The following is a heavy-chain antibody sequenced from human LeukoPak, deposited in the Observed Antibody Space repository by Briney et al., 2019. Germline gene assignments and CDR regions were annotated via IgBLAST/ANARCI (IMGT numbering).Heavy chain of an antibody. CDR2: ISGSGGST. D-gene: IGHD3-22*01. CDR3: AKEATYYYDSSGYYPLDY. V-gene: IGHV3-23*01. J-gene: IGHJ4*02. CDR1: GFTFSSYA. Sequence: GGSLRLSCAASGFTFSSYAMSWVRQAPGKGLEWVSAISGSGGSTYYADSVKGRSTISRDNSKNTLYLQMNSLRADDTAVYYCAKEATYYYDSSGYYPLDYWGQGTLVTVSS.